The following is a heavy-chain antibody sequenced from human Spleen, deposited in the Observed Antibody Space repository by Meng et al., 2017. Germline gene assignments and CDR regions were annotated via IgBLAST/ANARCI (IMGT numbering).Heavy chain of an antibody. Sequence: QVQLQQWGAGLLQPSETLSLTCVVSGGSFSDYYWSWIRQPPGKGLEWIGEINHSGSTNYNPSLESRATISVDTSKNQFSLKLSSVTAADTAVYYCASGRFGWFDPWGQGTLVTVSS. V-gene: IGHV4-34*01. J-gene: IGHJ5*02. D-gene: IGHD3-16*01. CDR2: INHSGST. CDR3: ASGRFGWFDP. CDR1: GGSFSDYY.